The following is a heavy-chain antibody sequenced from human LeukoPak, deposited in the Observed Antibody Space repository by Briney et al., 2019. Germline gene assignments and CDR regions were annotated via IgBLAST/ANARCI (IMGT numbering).Heavy chain of an antibody. CDR2: IIPIFGTA. Sequence: GSSVKVSCKASGGTFSSYAISWVRQAPGQGLEWMGGIIPIFGTANYAQKFQGRVTITTDESTSTAYMELSSLRSEDTAVYYCARGAQGDSSGYPILDYWGQGTLVTVSS. J-gene: IGHJ4*02. D-gene: IGHD3-22*01. V-gene: IGHV1-69*05. CDR1: GGTFSSYA. CDR3: ARGAQGDSSGYPILDY.